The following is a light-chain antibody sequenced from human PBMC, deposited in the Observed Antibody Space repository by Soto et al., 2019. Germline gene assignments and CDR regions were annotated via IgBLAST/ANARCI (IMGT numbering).Light chain of an antibody. CDR1: NSDVGRYNF. J-gene: IGLJ3*02. CDR2: EVG. CDR3: ASYTSNSTGV. V-gene: IGLV2-14*01. Sequence: QSVLTQPASVSGSPGQSITISCTGTNSDVGRYNFVSWFQQHPGKAPRLVIFEVGDRPSGVSNRFSGSKSGNTASLTISGLRAEDEADYFCASYTSNSTGVFGGGTKLTVL.